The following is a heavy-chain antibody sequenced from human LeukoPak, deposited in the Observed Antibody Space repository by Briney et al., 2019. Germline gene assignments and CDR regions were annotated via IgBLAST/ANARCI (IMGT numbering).Heavy chain of an antibody. Sequence: QPGGSLRLACAASGFTFSSYAMSWVRQAPGKGLEWVSAISGSGGSTYYADSVKDRFTISRDNSKNTLYLQMNSLRAEDTAVYYCYGGNSRRLDYWGQGTLVTVSS. D-gene: IGHD4-23*01. CDR3: YGGNSRRLDY. CDR2: ISGSGGST. CDR1: GFTFSSYA. V-gene: IGHV3-23*01. J-gene: IGHJ4*02.